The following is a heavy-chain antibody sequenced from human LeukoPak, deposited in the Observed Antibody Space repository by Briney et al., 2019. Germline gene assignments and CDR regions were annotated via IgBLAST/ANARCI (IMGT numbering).Heavy chain of an antibody. CDR2: INPNSGGT. Sequence: GASVKVSCKASGYTFTGYYMHWVRQATGQRLEWMGWINPNSGGTNYAQKFQGRVTMTRDTSISTAYMELSRLRSDDTAVYYCARVLRPVYDFWSADHAPTGLDYWGQGTLVTVSS. CDR1: GYTFTGYY. CDR3: ARVLRPVYDFWSADHAPTGLDY. D-gene: IGHD3-3*01. V-gene: IGHV1-2*02. J-gene: IGHJ4*02.